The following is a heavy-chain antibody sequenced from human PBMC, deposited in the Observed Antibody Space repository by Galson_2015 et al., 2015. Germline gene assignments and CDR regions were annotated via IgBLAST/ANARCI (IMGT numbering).Heavy chain of an antibody. V-gene: IGHV3-30-3*01. J-gene: IGHJ4*02. D-gene: IGHD3-10*02. Sequence: SLRLSCAASGFPFSTYAMHWVRQAPGKGLEWVAVISYDGNNKFYANSVRGRFTISRDNSQNALFLELNSLRVEDTAVFYCARGVTMFDGGFDYWGQGSLVTVSS. CDR1: GFPFSTYA. CDR2: ISYDGNNK. CDR3: ARGVTMFDGGFDY.